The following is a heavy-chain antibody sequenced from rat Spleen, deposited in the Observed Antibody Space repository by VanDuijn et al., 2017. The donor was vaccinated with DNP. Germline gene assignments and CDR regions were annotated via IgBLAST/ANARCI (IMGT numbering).Heavy chain of an antibody. J-gene: IGHJ2*01. V-gene: IGHV3-1*01. Sequence: EVQLQESGPGLVKPSQSLPLTCSVTGYSITSSYWGWIRKFPGNKMEWMGYISYSGFTSFNPLLKSRISITRDTSENQFFLHLNSVTTEDTATYYCARWVRYFDSWGQGVMVTVSS. CDR3: ARWVRYFDS. D-gene: IGHD1-1*01. CDR2: ISYSGFT. CDR1: GYSITSSY.